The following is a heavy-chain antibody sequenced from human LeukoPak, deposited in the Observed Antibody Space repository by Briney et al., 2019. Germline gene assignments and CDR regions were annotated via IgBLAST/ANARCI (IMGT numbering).Heavy chain of an antibody. D-gene: IGHD3-22*01. Sequence: PSETLSLTCAVSGYSISSGYHWAWIRPPPGKGLEWIGSMSHSGSTYSNASLKSRVTFSVDPSKHQFSVKLSSVSAADTAVYYCARHNVYDSSGEGRYYFVQWGQGTLVTVSS. CDR1: GYSISSGYH. V-gene: IGHV4-38-2*01. J-gene: IGHJ4*02. CDR2: MSHSGST. CDR3: ARHNVYDSSGEGRYYFVQ.